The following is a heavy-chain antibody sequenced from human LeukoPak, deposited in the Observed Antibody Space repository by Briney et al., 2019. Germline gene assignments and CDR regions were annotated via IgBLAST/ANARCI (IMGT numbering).Heavy chain of an antibody. Sequence: PGGSLRLSCAASGFTFSSYWMHWVRQAPGKGLVWVSRINSDASSTSYADSVKGRFTISRDNAKNTLYLQMNSLRAEDTAVYYCARDRFGGSEFDPWGQGTLVTVSS. V-gene: IGHV3-74*01. CDR1: GFTFSSYW. J-gene: IGHJ5*02. CDR2: INSDASST. CDR3: ARDRFGGSEFDP. D-gene: IGHD3-10*01.